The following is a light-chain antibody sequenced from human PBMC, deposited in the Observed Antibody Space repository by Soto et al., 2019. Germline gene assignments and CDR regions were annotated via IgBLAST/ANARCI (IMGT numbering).Light chain of an antibody. J-gene: IGKJ4*01. CDR2: DAS. CDR1: QSVTSR. V-gene: IGKV1-5*01. Sequence: DIQMTQSPSTLSSSVGDRATITCRASQSVTSRLAWYQQKPGKAPKLLIYDASNLASGVPSRFSGSGSGTEFTLTISSLQPDDFATYYCQQYNSYSLTFGGGTTVEIK. CDR3: QQYNSYSLT.